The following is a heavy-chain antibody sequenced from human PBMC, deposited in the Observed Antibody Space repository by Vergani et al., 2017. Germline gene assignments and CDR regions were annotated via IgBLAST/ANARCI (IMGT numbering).Heavy chain of an antibody. CDR1: GFSLSTSGMC. J-gene: IGHJ4*02. V-gene: IGHV2-70*01. CDR3: ARVKGNYFDWPIDY. Sequence: QVTLRESGPALVKPTQTLTLTCTFSGFSLSTSGMCVSWIRQPPGKALEWLALIDWDDDKYYSTSLKTRLTISKDTSKNQVVLTMTNMDPVDTDTYYCARVKGNYFDWPIDYWGQGTLVTVSS. D-gene: IGHD3-9*01. CDR2: IDWDDDK.